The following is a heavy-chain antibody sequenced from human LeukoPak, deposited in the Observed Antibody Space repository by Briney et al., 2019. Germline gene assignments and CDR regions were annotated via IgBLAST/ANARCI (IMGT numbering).Heavy chain of an antibody. D-gene: IGHD6-13*01. CDR3: ARGSKAAPGTFDY. Sequence: SETLSLTCTVSGGSISSYYWSWIRQPPGEGLEWIGYIYYSGSTNYNPSLKSRVTISVDTSKNLFSLKLSSVTAADTAVYYCARGSKAAPGTFDYWGREPWSPSPQ. CDR1: GGSISSYY. J-gene: IGHJ4*02. V-gene: IGHV4-59*01. CDR2: IYYSGST.